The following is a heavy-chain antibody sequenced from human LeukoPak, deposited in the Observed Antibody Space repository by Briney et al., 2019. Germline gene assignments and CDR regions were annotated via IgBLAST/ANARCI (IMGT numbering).Heavy chain of an antibody. CDR3: ARVQGGGYRTADC. CDR1: GFTFSNYM. Sequence: PGGSLRLSCAASGFTFSNYMMHWVRQAPGKGLDWVAVILENGSYQYYADSVKGRFTISRDNSKNTLFLQMNSLRGEDSAIYFCARVQGGGYRTADCWGQGTLVTVSS. D-gene: IGHD6-19*01. V-gene: IGHV3-30*04. J-gene: IGHJ4*02. CDR2: ILENGSYQ.